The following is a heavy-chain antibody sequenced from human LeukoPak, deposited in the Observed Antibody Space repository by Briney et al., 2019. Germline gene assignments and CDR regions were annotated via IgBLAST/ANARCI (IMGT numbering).Heavy chain of an antibody. J-gene: IGHJ6*03. Sequence: GGSLRLSCAASGFTLNAYYMHWVRQVPGKGLVWVPRISRHGTAIGYADSVKGRFTISRDGAKNTLYLQMDSLTADDAALYYCARECVTGGCYYMDVWGKGTTVTVS. D-gene: IGHD2-8*02. CDR2: ISRHGTAI. CDR3: ARECVTGGCYYMDV. V-gene: IGHV3-74*01. CDR1: GFTLNAYY.